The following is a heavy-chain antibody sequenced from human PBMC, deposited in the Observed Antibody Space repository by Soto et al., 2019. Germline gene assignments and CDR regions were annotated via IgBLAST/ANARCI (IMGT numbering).Heavy chain of an antibody. CDR1: GFAFDSFA. CDR3: ARGAVTPDS. J-gene: IGHJ4*02. V-gene: IGHV3-23*01. D-gene: IGHD3-10*01. CDR2: ISASGGST. Sequence: EVQLLESGGGLEQPGGSLRLSCAACGFAFDSFAMTWIRQAPGKGLEWVSAISASGGSTYYADSVKGRFTISRDSSKNTLYLQMNSLRAEDTAVYYCARGAVTPDSWGQGTLVTVSS.